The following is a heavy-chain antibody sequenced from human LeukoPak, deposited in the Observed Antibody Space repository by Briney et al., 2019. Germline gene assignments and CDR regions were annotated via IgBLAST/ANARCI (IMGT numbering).Heavy chain of an antibody. J-gene: IGHJ4*02. CDR1: GFTFSSYA. CDR3: AKRPPYSGYEAHFDY. V-gene: IGHV3-23*01. D-gene: IGHD5-12*01. Sequence: PGGSLRLSCAACGFTFSSYAMSWVRQAPGKGLEWVSAISGSGGSTYYADSVKGRFTISRDNSKNTLYLQMNSLRAEDTAVYYCAKRPPYSGYEAHFDYWGQGTLVTVSS. CDR2: ISGSGGST.